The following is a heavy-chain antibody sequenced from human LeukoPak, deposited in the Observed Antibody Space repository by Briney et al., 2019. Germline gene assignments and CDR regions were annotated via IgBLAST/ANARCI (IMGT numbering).Heavy chain of an antibody. Sequence: SQTLSLTCTVSGGSISSGSYYWSWIRQPAGKGLEWIGRIYTSGSTNYNPSLKSRVTISVDTSKNQFSLKLSSVTATDTALYYCARVGAVSAHFFDYWGQGALVTVSS. CDR2: IYTSGST. V-gene: IGHV4-61*02. CDR1: GGSISSGSYY. CDR3: ARVGAVSAHFFDY. D-gene: IGHD3-3*01. J-gene: IGHJ4*02.